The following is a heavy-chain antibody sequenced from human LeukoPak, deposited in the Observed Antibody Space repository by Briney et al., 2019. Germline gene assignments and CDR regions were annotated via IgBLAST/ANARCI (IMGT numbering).Heavy chain of an antibody. CDR2: MNPSSGHT. CDR3: ARGRRLTGYYDFDY. V-gene: IGHV1-8*01. CDR1: GYTFTSYD. D-gene: IGHD3-9*01. Sequence: ASVKVSCKASGYTFTSYDVIWVRQATGQGLEWMGWMNPSSGHTGYAQRFQGRMTMTRSTSISTAYMELSSLTSEDTAVYYCARGRRLTGYYDFDYWGQGTLVAVSS. J-gene: IGHJ4*02.